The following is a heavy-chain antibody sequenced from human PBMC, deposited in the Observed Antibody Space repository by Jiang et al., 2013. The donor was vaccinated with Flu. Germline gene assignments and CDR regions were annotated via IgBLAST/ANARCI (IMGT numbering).Heavy chain of an antibody. D-gene: IGHD2-2*01. CDR2: ISRSSSAI. CDR1: GFTFSTYS. Sequence: VQLVESGGGLVQPGGSLRLSCAASGFTFSTYSMNWVRQAPGKGLEWVSYISRSSSAIYYADSVKGRFTISRDNARNSLYLQMNSLRDEDTAVYYCARDLRCTSTSCYVDYYYGMDVWGQGTTVTVSS. CDR3: ARDLRCTSTSCYVDYYYGMDV. J-gene: IGHJ6*02. V-gene: IGHV3-48*02.